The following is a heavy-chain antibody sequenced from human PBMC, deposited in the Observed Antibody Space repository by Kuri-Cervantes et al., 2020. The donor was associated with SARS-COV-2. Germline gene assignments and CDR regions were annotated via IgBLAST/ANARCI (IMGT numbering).Heavy chain of an antibody. J-gene: IGHJ6*02. Sequence: ASVKVSCKASGYTLTSYGISWVRQAPGQGLEWMGWISAYNGNTNYAQKLQGRVTMTTDTSTSTAYMELRSLRSDDTAVYYCARDLHIVVVIAIRDGMDVWGQGTTVTVSS. CDR1: GYTLTSYG. CDR2: ISAYNGNT. D-gene: IGHD2-21*01. V-gene: IGHV1-18*01. CDR3: ARDLHIVVVIAIRDGMDV.